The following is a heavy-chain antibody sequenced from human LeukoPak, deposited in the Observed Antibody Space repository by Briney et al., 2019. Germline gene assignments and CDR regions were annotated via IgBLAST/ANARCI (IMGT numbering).Heavy chain of an antibody. D-gene: IGHD1-14*01. CDR3: ARAPSVDWYKFQL. Sequence: SETLSLTCTVSGGSIISGANYWSWIRQRPGRGLGWIGYIYSSGHTYHNPSLRSRVFLSVDTPKRQLSLKLTSVTAADTAVYYCARAPSVDWYKFQLWGQGTLVTVSS. V-gene: IGHV4-31*03. CDR1: GGSIISGANY. J-gene: IGHJ1*01. CDR2: IYSSGHT.